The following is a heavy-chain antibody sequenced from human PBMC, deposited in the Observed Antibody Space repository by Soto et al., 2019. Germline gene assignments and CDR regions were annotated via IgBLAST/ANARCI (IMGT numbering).Heavy chain of an antibody. V-gene: IGHV4-4*02. Sequence: SETLSLTCALSGASIITDNWWSWVRQPPGKEMEWIGEIYHSGNTNFNPSVKSRVTISVDTSKNQFSLTVSSVTAADTAIYYCARASASSKIRGVVINWGQGTLVTVSS. CDR3: ARASASSKIRGVVIN. J-gene: IGHJ4*02. CDR1: GASIITDNW. CDR2: IYHSGNT. D-gene: IGHD3-10*01.